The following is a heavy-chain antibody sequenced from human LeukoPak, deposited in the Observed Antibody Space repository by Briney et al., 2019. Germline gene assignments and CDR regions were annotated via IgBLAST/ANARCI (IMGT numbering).Heavy chain of an antibody. D-gene: IGHD5-24*01. Sequence: PSEALSLTCTVSGGSISSYYWSWIRQPSGKGLEWIGYIYYSGSTNYNPSLKSRVTISVDTSKNQFSLKLSSVTAADTAVYYCARVGMATRNFDYWGQGTLVTVSS. V-gene: IGHV4-59*01. CDR2: IYYSGST. CDR1: GGSISSYY. CDR3: ARVGMATRNFDY. J-gene: IGHJ4*02.